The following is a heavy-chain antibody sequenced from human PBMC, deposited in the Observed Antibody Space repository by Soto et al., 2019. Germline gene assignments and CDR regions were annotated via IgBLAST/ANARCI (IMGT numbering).Heavy chain of an antibody. CDR2: INGYNGNT. CDR1: GYRFSGYG. V-gene: IGHV1-18*01. J-gene: IGHJ4*02. D-gene: IGHD1-26*01. Sequence: QVPLVQSGPEVKKPGASVKVSCKASGYRFSGYGMSWLRQAPGQGLEWMGWINGYNGNTKHAQEFRDRVTMTSDTSTNTASMELRSLNSDDTAVYFCARGSGGRYDYWGQGTLISVSS. CDR3: ARGSGGRYDY.